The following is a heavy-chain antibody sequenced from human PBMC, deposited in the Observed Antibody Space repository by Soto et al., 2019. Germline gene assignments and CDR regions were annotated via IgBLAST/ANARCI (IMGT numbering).Heavy chain of an antibody. V-gene: IGHV1-3*01. J-gene: IGHJ6*02. D-gene: IGHD6-19*01. Sequence: ASVKVSCKASGYTFTRYTMNWVRQAPGQRLEWMGWINPDNGNTKSSQKFQGRVTMTRDTSTSTVYMELSSLRSEDTAVYYCARDLGVEVAVAGKGDYYYYGMDVWGQGTTVTVSS. CDR3: ARDLGVEVAVAGKGDYYYYGMDV. CDR2: INPDNGNT. CDR1: GYTFTRYT.